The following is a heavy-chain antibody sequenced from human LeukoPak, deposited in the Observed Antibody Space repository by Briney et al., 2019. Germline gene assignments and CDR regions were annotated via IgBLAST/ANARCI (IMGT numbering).Heavy chain of an antibody. Sequence: GGSLRLSCAASGFIITDYWMYWVRQAPGRGLAWVANIKEDGSEKNYVDSVKGRFTISRDNAKNSVYLQMNSLRVEDTAVYYCATSYDILIGYFGSWGQGTLVTVSS. CDR2: IKEDGSEK. J-gene: IGHJ4*02. D-gene: IGHD3-9*01. CDR3: ATSYDILIGYFGS. V-gene: IGHV3-7*01. CDR1: GFIITDYW.